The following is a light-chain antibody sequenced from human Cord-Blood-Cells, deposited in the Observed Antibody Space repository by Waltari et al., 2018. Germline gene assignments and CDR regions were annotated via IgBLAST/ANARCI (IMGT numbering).Light chain of an antibody. J-gene: IGKJ1*01. V-gene: IGKV1-5*03. CDR1: QSISSW. Sequence: DIQMTQSPSTLSASVGDRVTITCRASQSISSWLAWYQQNPGKAPKLLIYKASSLESVVPSRFSGSGSGTEFTLTISSLQPDDFATYYCQQYNSYSRTFGQRTKVEIK. CDR3: QQYNSYSRT. CDR2: KAS.